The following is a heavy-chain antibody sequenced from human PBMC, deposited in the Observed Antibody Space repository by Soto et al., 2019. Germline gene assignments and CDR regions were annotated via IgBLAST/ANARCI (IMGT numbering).Heavy chain of an antibody. CDR2: ITGSGGST. Sequence: EVRLLESGGGLVKAGGSLRLSCAASGFSFSSYAMSWVRQAPGKGLEWVSTITGSGGSTYYSDSVKGRFSMSRDNSRDTLSLQMKSLRAEDTAVYYCARDAIKSSSAYDFEYWGQGNLVTVSS. CDR3: ARDAIKSSSAYDFEY. D-gene: IGHD6-6*01. V-gene: IGHV3-23*01. J-gene: IGHJ4*02. CDR1: GFSFSSYA.